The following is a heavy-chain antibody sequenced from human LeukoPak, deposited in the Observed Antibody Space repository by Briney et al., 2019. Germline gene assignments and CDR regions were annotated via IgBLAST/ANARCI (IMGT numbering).Heavy chain of an antibody. J-gene: IGHJ4*02. CDR2: ISGSGGRT. CDR3: AKDSWRDQLPFIFDY. V-gene: IGHV3-23*01. Sequence: GGSLRLSCAASGFTFSSYAMSWVRQAPGKGLEWVSGISGSGGRTFYADSVKGRFSISRDNPKNTLSLQMNSLRADDTAVYYCAKDSWRDQLPFIFDYWGQGILVTVSS. CDR1: GFTFSSYA. D-gene: IGHD2-2*01.